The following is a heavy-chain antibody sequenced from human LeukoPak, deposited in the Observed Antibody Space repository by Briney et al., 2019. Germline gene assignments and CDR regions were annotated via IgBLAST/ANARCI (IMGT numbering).Heavy chain of an antibody. Sequence: GGSLRLSCAASGFTFSSYGMHWVRQAPGKGLEWVAVIWYDGSNKYYADSVKGRFTISRDNSKNTLYLQMNSLRAEDTAVYYCARDKRKSSIWYFDLWGRGTLVTVSS. J-gene: IGHJ2*01. CDR3: ARDKRKSSIWYFDL. V-gene: IGHV3-33*01. CDR1: GFTFSSYG. D-gene: IGHD6-13*01. CDR2: IWYDGSNK.